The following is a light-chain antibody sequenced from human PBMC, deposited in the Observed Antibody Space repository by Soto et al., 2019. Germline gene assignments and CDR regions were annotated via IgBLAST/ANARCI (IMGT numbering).Light chain of an antibody. CDR1: QGIGSN. CDR2: GAS. J-gene: IGKJ2*01. CDR3: HQNNNKSPRT. Sequence: IVMTQSPASLSASPGERATLSCRASQGIGSNLAWYQQKPGQAPRLLIYGASTSATGIPARFSGSGSGTEFTLTTSSLQSEDYLDYYCHQNNNKSPRTFGQGTKLEIK. V-gene: IGKV3-15*01.